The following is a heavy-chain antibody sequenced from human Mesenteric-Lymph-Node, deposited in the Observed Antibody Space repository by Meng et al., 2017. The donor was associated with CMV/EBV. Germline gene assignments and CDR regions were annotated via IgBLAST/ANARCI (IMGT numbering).Heavy chain of an antibody. Sequence: QVQLVQPGAEVKKPGSSVKVSCKASGGTFSSYTISWVRQAPGQGLEWMGRIIPILGIANYAQKFQGRVTITADKSMSTAYMELSSLRSEDTAVYYCAGGIAAAGSRWFDPWGQGTLVTVSS. CDR3: AGGIAAAGSRWFDP. D-gene: IGHD6-13*01. J-gene: IGHJ5*02. CDR1: GGTFSSYT. CDR2: IIPILGIA. V-gene: IGHV1-69*02.